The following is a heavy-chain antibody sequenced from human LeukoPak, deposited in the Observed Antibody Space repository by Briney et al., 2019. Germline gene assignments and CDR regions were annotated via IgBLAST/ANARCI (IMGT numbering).Heavy chain of an antibody. D-gene: IGHD3-22*01. CDR2: IYHSGST. Sequence: PSQTLSLTCTVSGGSISSGGYYWSWIRQPPGKGLEWIGYIYHSGSTYYNPSLKSRVTISVDRSKNQFSLKLSSVTAADTAVYYCARDRYYYDSSGYYESAFDIWGQGTMVTVSS. CDR3: ARDRYYYDSSGYYESAFDI. V-gene: IGHV4-30-2*01. J-gene: IGHJ3*02. CDR1: GGSISSGGYY.